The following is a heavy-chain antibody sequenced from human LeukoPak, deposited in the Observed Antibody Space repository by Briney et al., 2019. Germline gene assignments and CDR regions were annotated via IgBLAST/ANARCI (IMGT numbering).Heavy chain of an antibody. V-gene: IGHV1-18*01. Sequence: SLKVSCQASAYTFPRHGISWVRQSPGQRLEWMEWISAYNRNTNYAQKLQDRVTMTTDTSTSTAYLELRSLRSDDTAVYYCARGITMVRGVTPYKWFDPWGQGTLVTVSS. CDR3: ARGITMVRGVTPYKWFDP. D-gene: IGHD3-10*01. CDR1: AYTFPRHG. J-gene: IGHJ5*02. CDR2: ISAYNRNT.